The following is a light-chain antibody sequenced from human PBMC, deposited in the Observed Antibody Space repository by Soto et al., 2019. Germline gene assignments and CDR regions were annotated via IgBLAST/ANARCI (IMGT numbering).Light chain of an antibody. CDR1: SSDVGGYKY. Sequence: QSALTQPPSASGSPGQSVTTSCTGNSSDVGGYKYVSWYQQHPGKAHQLMIFEVSRRPSGVPDRFSGSKSGNTASLTVSGLQDEDEAYYYGSSYAGRNAWVFGGGTKLTVL. V-gene: IGLV2-8*01. CDR3: SSYAGRNAWV. J-gene: IGLJ3*02. CDR2: EVS.